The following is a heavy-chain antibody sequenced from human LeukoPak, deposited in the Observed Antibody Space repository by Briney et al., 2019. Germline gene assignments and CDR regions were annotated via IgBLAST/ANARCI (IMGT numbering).Heavy chain of an antibody. CDR3: ARLGGCSSTSCSWVFDI. CDR1: GGSISSGDYY. V-gene: IGHV4-30-4*01. Sequence: SQTLSLTCTVSGGSISSGDYYWSWIRQPPGKGLEWIGYIYYSGSTYYNPSLKSRVTISVDTSKNQFSLKLSSVTAAYTAVYYCARLGGCSSTSCSWVFDIWGQGTMVTVSS. J-gene: IGHJ3*02. D-gene: IGHD2-2*01. CDR2: IYYSGST.